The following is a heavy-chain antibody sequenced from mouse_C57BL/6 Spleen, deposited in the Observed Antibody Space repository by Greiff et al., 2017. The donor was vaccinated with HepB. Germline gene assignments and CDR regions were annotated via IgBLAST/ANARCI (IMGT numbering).Heavy chain of an antibody. Sequence: EVQLVESGPELVKPGASVKISCKASGYSFTGYYMNWVKQSPEKSLEWIGEINPSTGGTTYNQKFKAKATLTVDKSSSTAYMQLKSLTSEDSAVYYCATYYYGSSYDFDYWGQGTTLTVSS. V-gene: IGHV1-42*01. D-gene: IGHD1-1*01. CDR3: ATYYYGSSYDFDY. CDR2: INPSTGGT. J-gene: IGHJ2*01. CDR1: GYSFTGYY.